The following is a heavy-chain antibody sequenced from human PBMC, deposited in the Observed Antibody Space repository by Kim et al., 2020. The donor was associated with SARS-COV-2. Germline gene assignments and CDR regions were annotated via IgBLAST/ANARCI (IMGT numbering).Heavy chain of an antibody. V-gene: IGHV3-23*01. D-gene: IGHD3-16*01. Sequence: GGSLRLSCAASGITFSNHAMTWVRQAPGKGLEWVSAVSGSGDSTYYGDSVKGRFTISRDNSKNTLYLQMNSLRAEDTAVYYCARCMYDYNYYGMDVWGQG. CDR2: VSGSGDST. J-gene: IGHJ6*02. CDR1: GITFSNHA. CDR3: ARCMYDYNYYGMDV.